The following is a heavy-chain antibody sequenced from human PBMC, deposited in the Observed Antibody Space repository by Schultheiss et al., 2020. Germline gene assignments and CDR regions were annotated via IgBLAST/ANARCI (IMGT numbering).Heavy chain of an antibody. V-gene: IGHV1-18*01. CDR2: ISAYNGNT. CDR1: GGTFSSYA. D-gene: IGHD1-20*01. Sequence: ASVKVSCKASGGTFSSYAISWVRQAPGQGLEWMGWISAYNGNTNYAQKLQGRVTMTTDTSTSTAYMELSSLRSEDTAVYYCARSLYNWSPFIDYWGQGTLVTVSS. J-gene: IGHJ4*02. CDR3: ARSLYNWSPFIDY.